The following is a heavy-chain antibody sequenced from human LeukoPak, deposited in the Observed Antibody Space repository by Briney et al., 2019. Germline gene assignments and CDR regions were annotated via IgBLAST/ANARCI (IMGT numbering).Heavy chain of an antibody. Sequence: GGSLRLSYAASGFALSSHWMTWVRQVPGRGPEWVANVNRDGSETYYLDSVKGRFTISKDNAKNSLYLQMNSLRAEDTALYHCARNNGMDVWGQGTTVIVSS. CDR3: ARNNGMDV. V-gene: IGHV3-7*03. J-gene: IGHJ6*02. CDR2: VNRDGSET. CDR1: GFALSSHW.